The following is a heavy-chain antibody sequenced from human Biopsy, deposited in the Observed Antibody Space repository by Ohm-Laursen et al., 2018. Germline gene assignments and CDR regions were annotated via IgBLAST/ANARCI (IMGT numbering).Heavy chain of an antibody. J-gene: IGHJ6*02. D-gene: IGHD2/OR15-2a*01. CDR3: ARATNSTGWPYYYFYGMDV. CDR2: ISDSGST. Sequence: GTLSLTWAVSGGSISSFYWTWIRQPPGKGPEWIGDISDSGSTNYKPSLKSRVIISVDTSKNQFSLRLNSVTAADTAVYYCARATNSTGWPYYYFYGMDVWGQGTTVTVSS. CDR1: GGSISSFY. V-gene: IGHV4-59*01.